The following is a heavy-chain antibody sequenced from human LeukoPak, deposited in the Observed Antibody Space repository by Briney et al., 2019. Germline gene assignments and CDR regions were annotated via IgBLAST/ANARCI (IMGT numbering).Heavy chain of an antibody. V-gene: IGHV3-23*01. J-gene: IGHJ4*02. CDR1: GFTFTSYS. Sequence: GGSLRLSCAASGFTFTSYSMNWVRQAPGKGLEWVSTISGGGGSTYYADSVKGRFTISRDNSKNTLYLQMNSLRAEDTAVYYCARDVVGATALFDYWGQGTLVTVSS. CDR2: ISGGGGST. D-gene: IGHD1-26*01. CDR3: ARDVVGATALFDY.